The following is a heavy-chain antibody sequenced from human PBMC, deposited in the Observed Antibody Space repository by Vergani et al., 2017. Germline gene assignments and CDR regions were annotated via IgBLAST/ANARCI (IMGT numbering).Heavy chain of an antibody. Sequence: EVQLLESGGGLVQPGGSLRLSCAASGFTFSSYAMSWVRQAPGKGLEWVSASSGSGGSTYYADSVKGRFTISRDNSKNTLYLQMNSLRAEDTAVYYCAKGLGYCSGGSCYFFVGYYYYGMDVWGQGTTVTVSS. CDR2: SSGSGGST. J-gene: IGHJ6*02. V-gene: IGHV3-23*01. D-gene: IGHD2-15*01. CDR1: GFTFSSYA. CDR3: AKGLGYCSGGSCYFFVGYYYYGMDV.